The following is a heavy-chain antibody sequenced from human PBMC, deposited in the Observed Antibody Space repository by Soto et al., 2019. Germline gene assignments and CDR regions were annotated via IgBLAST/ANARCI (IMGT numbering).Heavy chain of an antibody. J-gene: IGHJ5*02. Sequence: SEALYVACTFSGGSISISSYSWGWIRQPPGKGLEWIGSIYYSGITYYNPSLKSRVTISVDTSKNQFSLKLSSVTAADTAVYYCARHFHFAVDGTFWFDPWGQGTMVTVSS. D-gene: IGHD6-19*01. V-gene: IGHV4-39*01. CDR2: IYYSGIT. CDR1: GGSISISSYS. CDR3: ARHFHFAVDGTFWFDP.